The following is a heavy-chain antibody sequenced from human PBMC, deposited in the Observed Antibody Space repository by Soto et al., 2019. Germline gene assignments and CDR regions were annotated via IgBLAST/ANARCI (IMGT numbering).Heavy chain of an antibody. D-gene: IGHD3-16*01. V-gene: IGHV3-7*01. Sequence: SLTLSCASSGFTFKISLMGWVRQAPGKGLEWVANIKQDGGERNYLDSVKGRFTISRDNAENSLFLQMNSLRAEDTAVYYCARDFPFYYGMDVWGKGTTVTV. CDR2: IKQDGGER. CDR1: GFTFKISL. J-gene: IGHJ6*04. CDR3: ARDFPFYYGMDV.